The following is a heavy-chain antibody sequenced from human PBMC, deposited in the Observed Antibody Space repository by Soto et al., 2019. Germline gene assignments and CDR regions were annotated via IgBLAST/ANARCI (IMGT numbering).Heavy chain of an antibody. V-gene: IGHV4-39*01. Sequence: QLQLQESGPGLVKPSETLSLTCTVSGGSISSSTYYWGWIRQPPGKGLEWIGMIYYSGSAYYNPSLKSRVTISIDTSKIQFSQRLSSVTAADTAVYYCARHGVDYGDYASYYYYGMDVWGRGTTVTVSS. CDR3: ARHGVDYGDYASYYYYGMDV. CDR2: IYYSGSA. D-gene: IGHD4-17*01. CDR1: GGSISSSTYY. J-gene: IGHJ6*02.